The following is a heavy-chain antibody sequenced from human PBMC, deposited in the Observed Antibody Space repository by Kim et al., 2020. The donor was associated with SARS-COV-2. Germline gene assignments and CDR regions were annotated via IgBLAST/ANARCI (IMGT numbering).Heavy chain of an antibody. J-gene: IGHJ6*02. V-gene: IGHV3-74*01. Sequence: GGSLKLSCAASGFTFSNYWMHWVRQAPGKGLVWVSRINSDGSTTSYADSVKGRFTISRDNAKNTLYLQMNSLRAEDTAVYYCARGGNCSGCSCWQYYYYYGMDVWGQGTTVTVSS. CDR2: INSDGSTT. D-gene: IGHD2-15*01. CDR3: ARGGNCSGCSCWQYYYYYGMDV. CDR1: GFTFSNYW.